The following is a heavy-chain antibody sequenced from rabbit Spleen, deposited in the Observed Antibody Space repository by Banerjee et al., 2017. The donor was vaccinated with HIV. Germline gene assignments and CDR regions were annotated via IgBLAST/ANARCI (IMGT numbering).Heavy chain of an antibody. Sequence: QEQLTETGGGLVQPGGSLTLSCKASGFDVSSDYMTWVRQAPGKGLEWIGCIYTIGGTTDYANWVNGRFTISSDNAQNTVDLQMTSLTATDTATYFCARHGGGIYWGASLWGPGTLVTVS. D-gene: IGHD8-1*01. CDR2: IYTIGGTT. CDR3: ARHGGGIYWGASL. CDR1: GFDVSSDY. J-gene: IGHJ4*01. V-gene: IGHV1S47*01.